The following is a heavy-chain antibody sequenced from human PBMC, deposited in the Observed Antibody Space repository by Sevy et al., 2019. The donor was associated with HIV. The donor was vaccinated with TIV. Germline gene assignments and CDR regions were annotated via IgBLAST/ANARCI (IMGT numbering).Heavy chain of an antibody. D-gene: IGHD5-12*01. Sequence: GGSLRLSCAASGFTFDDYAMHWVRQAPGKGLEWVSGISWNSGSIGYADSVKGRFTISRDNAKNSLYLQMNSLRAEDTALYYCAKDIGMRCGYDSFFYGDWNYFDYWGQGTLVTVSS. V-gene: IGHV3-9*01. CDR3: AKDIGMRCGYDSFFYGDWNYFDY. J-gene: IGHJ4*02. CDR2: ISWNSGSI. CDR1: GFTFDDYA.